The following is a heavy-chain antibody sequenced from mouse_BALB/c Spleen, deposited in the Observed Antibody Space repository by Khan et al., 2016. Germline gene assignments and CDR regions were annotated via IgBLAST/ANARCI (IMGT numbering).Heavy chain of an antibody. D-gene: IGHD2-4*01. CDR3: ARSPYDYDVGFAY. Sequence: VRLQQSGAELVKPGASVKLSCTASGFNIKDTYMHWVKQRPEQGLEWIGRIDPANGNTKYGPKFQGKATITADTSSNTAYLQLSSLTSEDTAVYYCARSPYDYDVGFAYWGQGTLVTVSA. J-gene: IGHJ3*01. CDR2: IDPANGNT. V-gene: IGHV14-3*02. CDR1: GFNIKDTY.